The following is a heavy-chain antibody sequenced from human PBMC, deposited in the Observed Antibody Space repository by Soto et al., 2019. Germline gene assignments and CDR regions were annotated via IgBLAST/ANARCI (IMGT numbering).Heavy chain of an antibody. J-gene: IGHJ6*02. CDR3: ARRYLDYYFYGMDV. D-gene: IGHD1-20*01. Sequence: QVQLVESGGGLVNPGGSLRLSCSASGFTFIDYSMSWIRQAPGKGLEWLSTISSGGNTIYYADSVKGRFTISRDNAKNSLSLQMNSLRAEDTAVYYCARRYLDYYFYGMDVWGPGTTVTVSS. CDR2: ISSGGNTI. V-gene: IGHV3-11*01. CDR1: GFTFIDYS.